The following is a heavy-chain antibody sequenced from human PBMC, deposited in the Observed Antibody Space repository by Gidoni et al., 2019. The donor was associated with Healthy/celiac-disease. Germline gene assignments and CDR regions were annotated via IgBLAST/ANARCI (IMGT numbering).Heavy chain of an antibody. Sequence: QITLKESGPPLVKPTQTLTLTCTFSGFSLSTSGVGVGWIRQPPGKALEWLALIYWDDDKRYSPSLKSRLTITKDTSKNQVVLTMTNMDPVDTATYYCAHISWTIDAFDIWGQGTMVTVSS. CDR2: IYWDDDK. CDR3: AHISWTIDAFDI. D-gene: IGHD3-10*01. J-gene: IGHJ3*02. CDR1: GFSLSTSGVG. V-gene: IGHV2-5*02.